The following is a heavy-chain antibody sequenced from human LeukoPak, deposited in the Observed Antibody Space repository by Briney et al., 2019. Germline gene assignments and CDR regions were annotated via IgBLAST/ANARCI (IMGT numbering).Heavy chain of an antibody. CDR2: IWYDGSNK. D-gene: IGHD3-10*01. Sequence: PGGSLRLSCAASGFTFSSYGTHWVPQAPGKGLGRVAVIWYDGSNKYYADSVKGRFTHSRDDSKNTLYLQMNSLRAEDTAVYYCARDPGDYYGSGSSDAFDIWGQGTMVTVSS. CDR3: ARDPGDYYGSGSSDAFDI. J-gene: IGHJ3*02. V-gene: IGHV3-33*01. CDR1: GFTFSSYG.